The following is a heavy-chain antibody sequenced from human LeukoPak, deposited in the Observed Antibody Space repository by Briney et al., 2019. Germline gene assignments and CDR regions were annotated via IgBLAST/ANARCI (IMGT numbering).Heavy chain of an antibody. CDR3: ARSAVADHFDY. V-gene: IGHV1-69*13. CDR2: IIPIFGTA. D-gene: IGHD2-15*01. CDR1: GGTFSSYA. J-gene: IGHJ4*02. Sequence: GASVKVSCKASGGTFSSYAISWVRQAPGQGLEWMGGIIPIFGTANYAQKFQGRVTITADECTSTAYMELSSLRSEDTAVYYCARSAVADHFDYWGQGTLVTVSS.